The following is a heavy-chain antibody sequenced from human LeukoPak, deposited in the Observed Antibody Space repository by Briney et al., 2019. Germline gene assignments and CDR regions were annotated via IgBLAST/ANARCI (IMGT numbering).Heavy chain of an antibody. V-gene: IGHV4-39*01. Sequence: SETLSLTCTVSGVSISSSNNFWGWIRQPPGKGLEWIGSMHYRGTTYYIPSLKSRVTISVDTSKNQFSLKLSSVTAADTAVYYCARQVSDYFYYYIDVWGEGTTVIVSS. CDR2: MHYRGTT. CDR3: ARQVSDYFYYYIDV. J-gene: IGHJ6*03. CDR1: GVSISSSNNF.